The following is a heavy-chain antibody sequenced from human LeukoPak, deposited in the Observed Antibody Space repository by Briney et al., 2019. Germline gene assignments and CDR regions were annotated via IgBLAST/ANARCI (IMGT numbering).Heavy chain of an antibody. CDR3: ARDPDDYGDYSYFDY. Sequence: GGSLRLSCAASGFTFSSYSMNWVRQAPGKGLEWVAVIWYDGSNKYYADSVKGRFTISRDNSKNTLFLQMNSLRAEDTAVYYCARDPDDYGDYSYFDYWGQGTLVTVSS. V-gene: IGHV3-33*08. D-gene: IGHD4-17*01. J-gene: IGHJ4*02. CDR2: IWYDGSNK. CDR1: GFTFSSYS.